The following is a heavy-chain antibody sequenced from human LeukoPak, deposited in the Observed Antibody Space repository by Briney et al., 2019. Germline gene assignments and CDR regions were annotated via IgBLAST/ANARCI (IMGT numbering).Heavy chain of an antibody. Sequence: PSETLSLTCTVSGGSISSSSYSWGWIRQPPGKGLEWIGSIYYSGSTYYNPSLKSRVTISVDTSKNQFSLKLSSVTAADTAAYYCARHERAGTREYYFDYWGQGTLVTVSS. CDR2: IYYSGST. CDR1: GGSISSSSYS. D-gene: IGHD6-19*01. J-gene: IGHJ4*02. CDR3: ARHERAGTREYYFDY. V-gene: IGHV4-39*01.